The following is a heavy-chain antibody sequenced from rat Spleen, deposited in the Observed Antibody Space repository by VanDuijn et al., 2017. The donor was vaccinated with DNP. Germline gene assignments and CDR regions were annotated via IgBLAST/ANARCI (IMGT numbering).Heavy chain of an antibody. CDR2: ITSSGGGT. J-gene: IGHJ3*01. CDR3: ARGRWFAY. Sequence: EVQLVESGGGLVQPGRSLKLSCAASGFTFSDYNMAWVRQVPGKGLEWIASITSSGGGTYYPDSVKGRFTISRDDAKTTLYLQMDSLRSEDTATYYCARGRWFAYWGQGTLVTVSS. V-gene: IGHV5-25*01. D-gene: IGHD4-2*01. CDR1: GFTFSDYN.